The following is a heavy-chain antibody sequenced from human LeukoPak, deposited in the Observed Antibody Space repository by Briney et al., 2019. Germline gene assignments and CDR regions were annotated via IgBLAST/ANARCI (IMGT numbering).Heavy chain of an antibody. J-gene: IGHJ4*02. CDR2: IYYSGST. Sequence: SETLSLTCTASGGSISSYYWSWIRQPPGKGLEWMGYIYYSGSTNYNPSLKSRVTISVDTSKNQFSLKLSSVTAAHTAVYYCARHMGLGYSYGYPYFDYWGQGTLVTVSS. CDR1: GGSISSYY. D-gene: IGHD5-18*01. V-gene: IGHV4-59*08. CDR3: ARHMGLGYSYGYPYFDY.